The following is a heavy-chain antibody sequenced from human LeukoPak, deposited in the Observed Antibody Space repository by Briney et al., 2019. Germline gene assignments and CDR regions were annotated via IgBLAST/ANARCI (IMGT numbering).Heavy chain of an antibody. D-gene: IGHD6-13*01. J-gene: IGHJ6*03. CDR2: ISPSGGIT. V-gene: IGHV3-23*01. Sequence: GGSPRLSCAASGFTFSSHGMNWVRQAPGKGLEWVSGISPSGGITYYTDSVKGRFTISRDNSKNTQSLQMNSLRAEDTAVYYCARGRVQRYYYYMDVWGKGTTVTVSS. CDR1: GFTFSSHG. CDR3: ARGRVQRYYYYMDV.